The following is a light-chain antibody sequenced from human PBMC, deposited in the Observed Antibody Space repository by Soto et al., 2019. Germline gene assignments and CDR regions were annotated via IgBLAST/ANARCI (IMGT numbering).Light chain of an antibody. V-gene: IGLV2-23*02. CDR3: ADAQPYSHVV. Sequence: QSALTQPASVSGSPGQSITISCTGTSSDVESYNLVSWYQEYPGKAPKLIIYEVSQRPSGVSNRFSGSKSGSTASLTISGLQPDDEAYYYCADAQPYSHVVFGEGTKLTVL. J-gene: IGLJ2*01. CDR2: EVS. CDR1: SSDVESYNL.